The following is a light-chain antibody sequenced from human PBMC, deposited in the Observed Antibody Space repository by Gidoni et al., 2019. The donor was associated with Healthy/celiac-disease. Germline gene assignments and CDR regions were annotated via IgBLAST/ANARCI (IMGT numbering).Light chain of an antibody. J-gene: IGKJ4*01. CDR2: DAS. CDR3: QQYDNRPL. CDR1: QDISNY. V-gene: IGKV1-33*01. Sequence: DIQMTQSPSSLSASVGDRVTITCQESQDISNYLNWYQQKPGKAPKLLIYDASNLETGVPSRFSGSGSGTDFTFNISSLQPEDIATYYWQQYDNRPLFGGGTKVEIK.